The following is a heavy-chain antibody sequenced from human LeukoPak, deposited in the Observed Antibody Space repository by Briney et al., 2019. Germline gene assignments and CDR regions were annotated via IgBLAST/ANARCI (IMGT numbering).Heavy chain of an antibody. J-gene: IGHJ6*02. D-gene: IGHD4-17*01. Sequence: PSETLSLTCTVSGGSISSGDYYWSWIRQPPGKGLEWIGYIYYSGSTYYNPSLKSRVTISVDTSKNQFSLKLSSVTAADTAVYYCARDYTTVIAYYYYGMDVWGQGTTVTVSS. CDR1: GGSISSGDYY. CDR3: ARDYTTVIAYYYYGMDV. CDR2: IYYSGST. V-gene: IGHV4-30-4*08.